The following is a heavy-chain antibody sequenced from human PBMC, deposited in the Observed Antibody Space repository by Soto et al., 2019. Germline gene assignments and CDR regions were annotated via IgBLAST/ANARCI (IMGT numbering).Heavy chain of an antibody. J-gene: IGHJ5*02. CDR1: GFTFSSYS. CDR3: ARDLNDILTGYYNVEVGWFYP. V-gene: IGHV3-21*01. CDR2: ISSSSCYI. D-gene: IGHD3-9*01. Sequence: EVQLVESGGGLVKPGGSLRLSCAASGFTFSSYSMNWVRQAPGKGLEWVSSISSSSCYIYYADSVKGRFIISRDNAKNSLYLQMNSLRAEETAVYYCARDLNDILTGYYNVEVGWFYPWGQGSLVTVSS.